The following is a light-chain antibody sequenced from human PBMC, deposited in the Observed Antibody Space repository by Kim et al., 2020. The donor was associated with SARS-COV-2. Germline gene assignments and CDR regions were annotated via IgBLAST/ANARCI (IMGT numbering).Light chain of an antibody. CDR3: CSYAGSSSLV. Sequence: GQSVPNSCTGTSSDVGGYNYVSWYQQHPGKAPKLMTYGVTERPSGVPDRFSGSKSGNTASLTISGLQAEDEADYYCCSYAGSSSLVFGGGTKVTVL. J-gene: IGLJ3*02. V-gene: IGLV2-11*03. CDR2: GVT. CDR1: SSDVGGYNY.